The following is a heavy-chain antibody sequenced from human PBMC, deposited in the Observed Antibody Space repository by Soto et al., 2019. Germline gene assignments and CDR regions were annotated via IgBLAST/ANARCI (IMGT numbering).Heavy chain of an antibody. D-gene: IGHD2-15*01. J-gene: IGHJ4*02. Sequence: QVQLVESGGGVVQPGRSLRLSCAASGFTFSSYAMHWVRQAPGKGLEWVAVISYDGSNKYYADSVKGRFTISRDNSKNSLYLQMNSLRAEDTAVYYCARVVVVAASRSHYFDYWGQGTLVTVSS. CDR3: ARVVVVAASRSHYFDY. CDR1: GFTFSSYA. CDR2: ISYDGSNK. V-gene: IGHV3-30-3*01.